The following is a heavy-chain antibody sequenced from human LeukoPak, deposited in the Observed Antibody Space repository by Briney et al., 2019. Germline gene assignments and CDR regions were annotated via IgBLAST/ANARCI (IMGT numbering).Heavy chain of an antibody. CDR1: GFTFSSYE. Sequence: GGSLRLSCAASGFTFSSYEMNWVRQAPGKGLEWVSYISSSGSTIYYADSVKGRFTISRDNAKNSLYLQMNSLRAEDTAVYYCARIDSSSWYWFDPWGQGTLVTVSS. V-gene: IGHV3-48*03. J-gene: IGHJ5*02. CDR2: ISSSGSTI. D-gene: IGHD6-13*01. CDR3: ARIDSSSWYWFDP.